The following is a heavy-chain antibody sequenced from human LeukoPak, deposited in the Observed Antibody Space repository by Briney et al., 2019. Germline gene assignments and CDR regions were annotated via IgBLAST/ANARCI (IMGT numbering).Heavy chain of an antibody. J-gene: IGHJ6*03. CDR2: ISTSGSS. CDR3: AREWALGYCSGGSCYSYYYYYYMDV. Sequence: SQTLSLTCSVSGGSITSGSYYWRWLRQPAGKGLEWIGRISTSGSSSYNPSLKSRVTMSVDTSKNQFSLKLSSVTGADTAVYYCAREWALGYCSGGSCYSYYYYYYMDVWGKGTTVTISS. CDR1: GGSITSGSYY. V-gene: IGHV4-61*02. D-gene: IGHD2-15*01.